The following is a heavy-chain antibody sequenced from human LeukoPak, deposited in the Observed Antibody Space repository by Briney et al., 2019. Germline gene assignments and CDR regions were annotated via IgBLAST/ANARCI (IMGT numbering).Heavy chain of an antibody. Sequence: PGGSLRLSCAASGFTFSSYAMHWVRQAPGKGLEWVAVISYDGSNKYYADSVKGRFTISRDNSKNTLYLQMNSLRAEDTAVYYCARGYSYGVFDYWGQGTLVTVSS. V-gene: IGHV3-30-3*01. CDR3: ARGYSYGVFDY. J-gene: IGHJ4*02. D-gene: IGHD5-18*01. CDR1: GFTFSSYA. CDR2: ISYDGSNK.